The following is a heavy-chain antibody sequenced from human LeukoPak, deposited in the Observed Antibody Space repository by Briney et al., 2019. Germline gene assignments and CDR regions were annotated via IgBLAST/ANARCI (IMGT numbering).Heavy chain of an antibody. CDR1: GGSISSGGYS. Sequence: SETLSLTCAVSGGSISSGGYSWSWIRQPPGKGLEWIGYIYHSGSTYYNPSLKSRVTISVDRSKNQFSLKLSSVTAADTAVYYCARGTSGYDSDGMDVWGQGTTVTVSS. D-gene: IGHD5-12*01. J-gene: IGHJ6*02. V-gene: IGHV4-30-2*01. CDR3: ARGTSGYDSDGMDV. CDR2: IYHSGST.